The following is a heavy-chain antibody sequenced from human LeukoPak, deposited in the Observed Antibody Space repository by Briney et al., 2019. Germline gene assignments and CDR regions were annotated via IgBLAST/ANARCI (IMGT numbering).Heavy chain of an antibody. V-gene: IGHV3-48*03. CDR3: ATDGVKVGPTAFAY. D-gene: IGHD1-26*01. J-gene: IGHJ4*02. Sequence: PGGPLRLSCTAFRFTFRRYEMNWVRHAPGKGLEWVSYISSSGSTIYYADSVKGRFNISRDNAQNSLYLQVHSLRDEDTAVYYCATDGVKVGPTAFAYWGQGTLVTVSS. CDR1: RFTFRRYE. CDR2: ISSSGSTI.